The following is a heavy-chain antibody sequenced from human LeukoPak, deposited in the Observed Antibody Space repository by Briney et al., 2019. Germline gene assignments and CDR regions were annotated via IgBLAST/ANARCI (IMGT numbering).Heavy chain of an antibody. V-gene: IGHV4-39*01. CDR2: IYYRGST. D-gene: IGHD3-3*01. Sequence: PSETLSLTHTVSGGPISSSSYLGGWIRQPPGRGLGWIGTIYYRGSTYYNPPLKSRVTQSEHTSKNQSSLKLSSVTAAETAVYYCARLSDYDFWSGYSGYYYYMDVGGKGTTVTVTS. CDR3: ARLSDYDFWSGYSGYYYYMDV. J-gene: IGHJ6*03. CDR1: GGPISSSSYL.